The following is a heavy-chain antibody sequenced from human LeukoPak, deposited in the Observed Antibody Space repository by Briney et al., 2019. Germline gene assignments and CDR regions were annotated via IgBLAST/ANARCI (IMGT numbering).Heavy chain of an antibody. D-gene: IGHD5-18*01. CDR2: IYSDGSSY. Sequence: GGSLRLSCAASGFTFSSYWMHWVRQAPGKGLVWVSRIYSDGSSYTADSVKGRFTISRDNAKNTLYLQMNSLRAEDTAVYYCARGAVDTANAVWGQGTTVTVPS. V-gene: IGHV3-74*03. J-gene: IGHJ6*02. CDR3: ARGAVDTANAV. CDR1: GFTFSSYW.